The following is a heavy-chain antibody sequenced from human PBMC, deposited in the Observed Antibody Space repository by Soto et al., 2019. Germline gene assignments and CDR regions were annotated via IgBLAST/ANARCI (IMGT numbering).Heavy chain of an antibody. CDR1: GGSVSSGSYY. J-gene: IGHJ6*02. Sequence: SEPLSLPCTVSGGSVSSGSYYWSWIRQPPGKGLEWIGYMYYRGSTNYTPSLKSRLTISVDTSKNLFSLKLSSVTAAYTAVYYCARGLYYDDCRQGGYYYYGMDDWGQGTTVTVSS. CDR3: ARGLYYDDCRQGGYYYYGMDD. CDR2: MYYRGST. V-gene: IGHV4-61*01. D-gene: IGHD3-22*01.